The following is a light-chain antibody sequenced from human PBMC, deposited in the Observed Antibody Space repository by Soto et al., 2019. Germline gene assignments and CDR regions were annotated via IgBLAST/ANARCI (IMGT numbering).Light chain of an antibody. CDR3: SSYASGTTRV. V-gene: IGLV2-14*01. CDR1: SSDVGGYNF. J-gene: IGLJ2*01. Sequence: QSVLTQPASVSGSPGQSITISCAGTSSDVGGYNFVSWYQQHPGKAPKLIIYDVTNRPSGVSDRFSGSKSGSTASLTISGLQAEDEADYDCSSYASGTTRVFGGGTKLTVL. CDR2: DVT.